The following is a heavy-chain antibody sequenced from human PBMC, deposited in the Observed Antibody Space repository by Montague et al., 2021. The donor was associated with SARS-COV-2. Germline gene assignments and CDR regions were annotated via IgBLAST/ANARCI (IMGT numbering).Heavy chain of an antibody. CDR3: ARHITGSGNALDI. CDR1: GGSISSTSYY. D-gene: IGHD3-10*01. Sequence: SETLSLTCTVSGGSISSTSYYWGWIRQPPGKGLEWIGCISYSGSTYYKSSLKSRVTISVDTSKNQFSLRLSSVTAADTAVYYCARHITGSGNALDIWGQGTMVTVSS. V-gene: IGHV4-39*01. J-gene: IGHJ3*02. CDR2: ISYSGST.